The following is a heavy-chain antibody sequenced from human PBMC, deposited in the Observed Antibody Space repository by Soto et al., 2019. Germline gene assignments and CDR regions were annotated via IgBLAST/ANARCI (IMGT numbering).Heavy chain of an antibody. CDR1: GFTFDDYT. J-gene: IGHJ2*01. CDR3: AKGDYYDSSGTLDL. D-gene: IGHD3-22*01. Sequence: EVQLVESGGVVVQPGGSLRLSCAASGFTFDDYTMHWVRQAPGKGLEWVSLISWDGGSTYYADSVKGRFTISRDNSKNSLYLQMNNLRTEDTALYYCAKGDYYDSSGTLDLWGRGTLVTVSS. CDR2: ISWDGGST. V-gene: IGHV3-43*01.